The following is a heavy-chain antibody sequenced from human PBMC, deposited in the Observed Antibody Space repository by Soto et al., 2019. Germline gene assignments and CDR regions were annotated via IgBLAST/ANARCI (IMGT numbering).Heavy chain of an antibody. CDR2: ISWNSGSI. CDR1: GFTFDDYA. Sequence: PGGSLRLSCAASGFTFDDYAMHWVRQAPGKGLEWVSGISWNSGSIGYADSVKGRFTISRDNAKNSLYLQMNSLRAEDTALYYCAKDIDYYDSSGCADYWGQGTLVTVSS. CDR3: AKDIDYYDSSGCADY. J-gene: IGHJ4*02. V-gene: IGHV3-9*01. D-gene: IGHD3-22*01.